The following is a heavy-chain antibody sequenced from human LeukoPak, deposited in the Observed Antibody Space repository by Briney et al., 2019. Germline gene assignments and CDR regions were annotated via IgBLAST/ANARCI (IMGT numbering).Heavy chain of an antibody. CDR1: GGSFSGYY. J-gene: IGHJ4*02. CDR2: ISHSGST. CDR3: AAESERWLVRS. D-gene: IGHD6-19*01. Sequence: KPSETLSLTCAVYGGSFSGYYWSWIRQPPGKGLEWIGEISHSGSTNYNPSLKSRVTISIDTSKNQFSLKLNSVTAADTAVYYCAAESERWLVRSWGQGTLVTVSS. V-gene: IGHV4-34*01.